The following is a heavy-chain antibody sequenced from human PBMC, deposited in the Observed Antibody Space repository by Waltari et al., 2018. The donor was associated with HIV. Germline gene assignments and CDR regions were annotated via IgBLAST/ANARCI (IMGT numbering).Heavy chain of an antibody. D-gene: IGHD3-16*01. CDR3: ARDLGGYWYFDL. V-gene: IGHV3-23*01. J-gene: IGHJ2*01. CDR1: GFTFSSYA. CDR2: ISAGVVST. Sequence: EVQLLESGGGLVQPGGSLRLSCAASGFTFSSYAMRWVRQAPGKGREWVSAISAGVVSTYYADSVKGRFTISRDNSKNTVYLQMNSLRGEDTAVYYCARDLGGYWYFDLWGRGTLVTVSS.